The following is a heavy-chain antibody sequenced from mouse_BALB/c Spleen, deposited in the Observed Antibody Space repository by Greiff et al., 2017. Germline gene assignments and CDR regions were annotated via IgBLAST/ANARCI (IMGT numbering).Heavy chain of an antibody. CDR1: GFTFNTYA. CDR3: VRHALYYGNYGAMDY. J-gene: IGHJ4*01. V-gene: IGHV10-1*02. Sequence: GGGLVQPKGSLKLSCAASGFTFNTYAMNWVRQAPGKGLEWVARIRSKSNNYATYYADSVKDRFTISRDDSQSMLYLQMNNLKTEDTAMYYCVRHALYYGNYGAMDYWGQGTSVTVSS. D-gene: IGHD2-1*01. CDR2: IRSKSNNYAT.